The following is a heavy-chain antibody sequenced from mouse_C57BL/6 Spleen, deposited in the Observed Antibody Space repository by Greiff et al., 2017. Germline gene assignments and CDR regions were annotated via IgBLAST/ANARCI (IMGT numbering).Heavy chain of an antibody. D-gene: IGHD2-1*01. CDR3: ARKEGIYGNPFAY. V-gene: IGHV1-26*01. CDR2: INPNNGGT. Sequence: EVQLQQSGPELVKPGASVKISCKASGYTFTDYYMNWVKQSHGKSLEWIGDINPNNGGTSYNQKFKGKATLTVDKSSSTAYMELRSLTSEDSAVYYCARKEGIYGNPFAYWGQGTLVTVSA. CDR1: GYTFTDYY. J-gene: IGHJ3*01.